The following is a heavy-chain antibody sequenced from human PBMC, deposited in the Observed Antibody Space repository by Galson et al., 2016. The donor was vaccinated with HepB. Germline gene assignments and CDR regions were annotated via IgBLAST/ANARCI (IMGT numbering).Heavy chain of an antibody. CDR2: ISASGDNT. CDR1: GFPFSSYD. V-gene: IGHV3-23*01. Sequence: SLRLSCAACGFPFSSYDMVWFRQTPGKGLEWLSTISASGDNTYYADSVKGRFTISRDNSKSTLYLQVNSLRAEDTAVYYCAKYAAASFFYWGQGTLVTVSS. D-gene: IGHD1-26*01. J-gene: IGHJ4*02. CDR3: AKYAAASFFY.